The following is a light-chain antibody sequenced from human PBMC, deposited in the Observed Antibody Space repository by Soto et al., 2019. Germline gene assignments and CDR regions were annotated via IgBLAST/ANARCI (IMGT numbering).Light chain of an antibody. V-gene: IGKV1-39*01. Sequence: DIQMTQSPSSLSASVGDRVTITCRASQSISSYLNWYQHKPGKAPRLLIYAASSLQSGVPLRFSGSGSGTDFTLTISSLQPEDSAAYYCQQSYSTPVDFGQGTKLEIK. CDR2: AAS. J-gene: IGKJ2*01. CDR3: QQSYSTPVD. CDR1: QSISSY.